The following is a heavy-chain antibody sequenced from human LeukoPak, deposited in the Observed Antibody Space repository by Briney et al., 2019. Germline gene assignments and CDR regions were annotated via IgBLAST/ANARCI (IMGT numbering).Heavy chain of an antibody. J-gene: IGHJ4*02. CDR1: GFTFDDYV. V-gene: IGHV3-43*02. CDR2: ISGDGGST. CDR3: AEDSYGHPRFDY. Sequence: GGSLRLSCAASGFTFDDYVMHWVRQAPGKGLEWVSLISGDGGSTYYADSVKGRFTISRDNSKNSLYLQMNSLRTEDTALYYCAEDSYGHPRFDYWGQGTLVTVSS. D-gene: IGHD5-18*01.